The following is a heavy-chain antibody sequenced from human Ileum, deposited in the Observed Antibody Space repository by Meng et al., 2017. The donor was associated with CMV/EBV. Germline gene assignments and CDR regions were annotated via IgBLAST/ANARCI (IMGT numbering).Heavy chain of an antibody. D-gene: IGHD1-1*01. Sequence: EVRLVELGENLVKPGGSLRLSCAASGFAFGYYPMDWVRQAAGKGLECISSINHDATRVYYADSVKGRFTISRDNAKSSVFLQMIGLRVEDSAVYYCTRDLNYNLDYWGQGALVTVSS. J-gene: IGHJ4*02. V-gene: IGHV3-21*06. CDR3: TRDLNYNLDY. CDR2: INHDATRV. CDR1: GFAFGYYP.